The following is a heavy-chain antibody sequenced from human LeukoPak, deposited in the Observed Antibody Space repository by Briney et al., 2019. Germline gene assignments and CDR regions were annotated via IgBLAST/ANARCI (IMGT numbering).Heavy chain of an antibody. V-gene: IGHV4-4*07. J-gene: IGHJ4*02. CDR1: GGSISSYY. CDR2: TYSSGTT. D-gene: IGHD2/OR15-2a*01. Sequence: SETLSLTCTVSGGSISSYYWTWIRQPAGKELEWIGRTYSSGTTNYNPSLKSRLTMSVDTSKNHFSLKLSSVTAADTAVYYCARDLSSIYSSTWYFDYWGQGMLVTVSS. CDR3: ARDLSSIYSSTWYFDY.